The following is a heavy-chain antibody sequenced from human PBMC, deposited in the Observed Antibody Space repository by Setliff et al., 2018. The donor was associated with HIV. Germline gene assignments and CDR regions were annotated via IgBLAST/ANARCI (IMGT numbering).Heavy chain of an antibody. CDR3: ARAAYSYSSGRHFYYFDY. V-gene: IGHV4-34*01. CDR2: INHSGST. J-gene: IGHJ4*01. Sequence: PSETLSLTCAVFGGSFTDIGGSFTDYYWIWIRQPPGKGLEWIGGINHSGSTHYNPSLKSRFTISVEPSKNQFSLKVNSVTAADTAIYYCARAAYSYSSGRHFYYFDYWGPGTLVTVSS. CDR1: GGSFTDIGGSFTDYY. D-gene: IGHD3-10*01.